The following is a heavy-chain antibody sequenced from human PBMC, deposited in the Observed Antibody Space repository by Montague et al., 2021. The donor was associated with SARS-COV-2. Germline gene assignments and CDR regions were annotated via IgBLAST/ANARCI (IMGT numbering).Heavy chain of an antibody. Sequence: YLRLSCAASGFTFSRQGMNWVCQAPGKGLKWVSVIDGNGGGIFYADSVKGRFTISRDNSKNTLYLQLNSLRGDDTAVYYCAKEVATAGPWYYGLDVWGQGTTVTVSS. CDR2: IDGNGGGI. CDR1: GFTFSRQG. D-gene: IGHD6-13*01. CDR3: AKEVATAGPWYYGLDV. V-gene: IGHV3-23*01. J-gene: IGHJ6*02.